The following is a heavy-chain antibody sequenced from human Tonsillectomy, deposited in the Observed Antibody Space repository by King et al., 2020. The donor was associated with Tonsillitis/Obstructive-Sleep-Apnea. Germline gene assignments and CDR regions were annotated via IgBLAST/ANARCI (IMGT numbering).Heavy chain of an antibody. Sequence: QLVQSGAEVKKPGASLKISCKGSGYSFTSYWIGWVRQMPGKGLEWMGIIYPGDSDTRYSPSFQGQVTISADKSISTAYLQWSSLKASDTAMYYCASLDIVVVPAAIQDAFDIWGQGTMVTVSS. CDR2: IYPGDSDT. CDR1: GYSFTSYW. D-gene: IGHD2-2*03. V-gene: IGHV5-51*03. CDR3: ASLDIVVVPAAIQDAFDI. J-gene: IGHJ3*02.